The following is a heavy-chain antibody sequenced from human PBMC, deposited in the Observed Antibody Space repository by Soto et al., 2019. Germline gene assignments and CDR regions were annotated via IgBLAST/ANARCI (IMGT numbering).Heavy chain of an antibody. CDR1: GFTFSSYA. Sequence: GGSLRLSCAASGFTFSSYAMSWVRQAPGKGLEWVSAISGSGGSTYYADSVKGRFTISRDNSKNTLYLQMNSLRAEDTAVYYCAKALHLYYDFWSGYYTGERYYYYGMDVWGQGTTVTVSS. J-gene: IGHJ6*02. CDR2: ISGSGGST. D-gene: IGHD3-3*01. V-gene: IGHV3-23*01. CDR3: AKALHLYYDFWSGYYTGERYYYYGMDV.